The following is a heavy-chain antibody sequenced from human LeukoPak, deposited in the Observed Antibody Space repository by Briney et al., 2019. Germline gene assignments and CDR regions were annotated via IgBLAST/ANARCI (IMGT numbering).Heavy chain of an antibody. CDR1: GFTFSSYS. CDR2: ISSSSSYI. J-gene: IGHJ3*02. D-gene: IGHD1-26*01. Sequence: PGGSLRLSCAASGFTFSSYSMNWVRQAPGKGLEWVSSISSSSSYIYYADSVKGRFTISRDNAKNSLYLQMNSLRAEDAAVYYCARRRAPWADHDAFDIWGQGTMVTVSS. V-gene: IGHV3-21*01. CDR3: ARRRAPWADHDAFDI.